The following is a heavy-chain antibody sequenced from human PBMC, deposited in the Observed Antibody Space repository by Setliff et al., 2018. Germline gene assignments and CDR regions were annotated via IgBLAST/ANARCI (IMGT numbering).Heavy chain of an antibody. V-gene: IGHV1-8*03. J-gene: IGHJ4*02. Sequence: ASVKVSCKASGYTFTSYDINWVRQATGQGLEWMGWMNPNSGNTGYARKFQGRVTITRNTSISTAYMELSSLRSEDTAVYYWARGSSSGYYFDYWGQGTLVTV. D-gene: IGHD6-6*01. CDR3: ARGSSSGYYFDY. CDR1: GYTFTSYD. CDR2: MNPNSGNT.